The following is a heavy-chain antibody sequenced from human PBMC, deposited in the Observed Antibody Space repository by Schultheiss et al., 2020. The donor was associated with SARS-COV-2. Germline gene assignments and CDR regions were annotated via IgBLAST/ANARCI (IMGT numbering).Heavy chain of an antibody. V-gene: IGHV6-1*01. D-gene: IGHD3-10*01. Sequence: SQTLSLTCAISGDSVCNNSVTWNWIRQSPSRGLEWLGRTYYRSKRYNDYAVSVKSLITINPDTSKNQFSLQLNSVTPEDTAVYYCARTPRYYYGSGSPPFDPWGQGTLVTVSS. CDR1: GDSVCNNSVT. J-gene: IGHJ5*02. CDR2: TYYRSKRYN. CDR3: ARTPRYYYGSGSPPFDP.